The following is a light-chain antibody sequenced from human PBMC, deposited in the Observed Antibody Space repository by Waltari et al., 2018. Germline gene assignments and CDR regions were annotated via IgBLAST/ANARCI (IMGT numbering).Light chain of an antibody. CDR3: CSYAGIGTYV. V-gene: IGLV2-23*02. Sequence: QSALTQPASVSGTPGQSITISSTGTTSDVGNYYLVSWYQHHPGKAPKHLIFDVIKRPSGVSSRFSGSKSGSTASLTISGLQPEDEADYYCCSYAGIGTYVFGSGTKVTVL. J-gene: IGLJ1*01. CDR1: TSDVGNYYL. CDR2: DVI.